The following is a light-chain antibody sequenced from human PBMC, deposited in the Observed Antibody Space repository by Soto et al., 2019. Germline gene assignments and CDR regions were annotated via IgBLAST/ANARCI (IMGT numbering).Light chain of an antibody. CDR1: QSVTRY. CDR3: QQRSSWPLT. J-gene: IGKJ3*01. CDR2: DAS. Sequence: EIVLTQSPATLSLSPGERATLSCRASQSVTRYLAWYQQRPGQTPRLLIYDASNRATGIPARFSGSGSGTDFTLSISSLETEDFAVYSCQQRSSWPLTFCPGTKVGMK. V-gene: IGKV3-11*01.